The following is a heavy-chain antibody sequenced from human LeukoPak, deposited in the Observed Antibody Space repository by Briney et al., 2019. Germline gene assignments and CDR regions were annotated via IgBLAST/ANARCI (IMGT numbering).Heavy chain of an antibody. CDR3: ATTSRYFDH. J-gene: IGHJ4*02. CDR1: GYSFTSYW. Sequence: PGESLKISRKGSGYSFTSYWIGWVRQMPGKGLEWMGIIYPGDSETRYSPSFQGQVTISADKSISTTYLQWTSLKASDTAIYYCATTSRYFDHWGQGTLVTVSP. V-gene: IGHV5-51*01. D-gene: IGHD6-6*01. CDR2: IYPGDSET.